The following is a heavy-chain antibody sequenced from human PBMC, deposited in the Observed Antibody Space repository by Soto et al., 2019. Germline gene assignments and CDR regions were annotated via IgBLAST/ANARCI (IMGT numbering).Heavy chain of an antibody. CDR1: GFTFSRYA. V-gene: IGHV3-30*04. CDR3: ASPGIGGYFDN. J-gene: IGHJ4*02. CDR2: ISYDGRIK. D-gene: IGHD2-21*01. Sequence: QEQLVESGGGVVQPGRSLRVSCAASGFTFSRYAMHWVRQAPGKGLEWVAVISYDGRIKDYADSVKGRFTISRDNSKNTMDLQMNSLRAEDTAVYYCASPGIGGYFDNWGQGTLVTVSS.